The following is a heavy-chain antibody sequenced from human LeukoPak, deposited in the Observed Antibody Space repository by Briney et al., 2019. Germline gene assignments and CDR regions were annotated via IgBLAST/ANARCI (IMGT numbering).Heavy chain of an antibody. D-gene: IGHD6-19*01. V-gene: IGHV1-18*04. CDR1: GYTFTSYG. CDR2: SSAYNGNT. CDR3: AREPSKVVAVAGIDY. J-gene: IGHJ4*02. Sequence: ASVKVSCKASGYTFTSYGISWVRQAPGQGLEWMGWSSAYNGNTNYAQKLQGRVTMTTDTSTSTAYMELRSLRSDDTAVYYCAREPSKVVAVAGIDYWGQGTLVTVSS.